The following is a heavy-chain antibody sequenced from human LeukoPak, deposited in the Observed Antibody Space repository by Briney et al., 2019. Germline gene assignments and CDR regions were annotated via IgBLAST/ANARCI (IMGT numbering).Heavy chain of an antibody. CDR3: ARDCLVVVPAANLKYNWFDP. V-gene: IGHV3-30-3*01. Sequence: GGSLRLSCAASGFTFSSYAMHWVRQAPGKGLEWVAVISYDGSNKYYADSVKGRFTISRDNAKNSLYLQMNSLRAEDTAVYYCARDCLVVVPAANLKYNWFDPWGQGTLVTVSS. CDR1: GFTFSSYA. CDR2: ISYDGSNK. J-gene: IGHJ5*02. D-gene: IGHD2-2*01.